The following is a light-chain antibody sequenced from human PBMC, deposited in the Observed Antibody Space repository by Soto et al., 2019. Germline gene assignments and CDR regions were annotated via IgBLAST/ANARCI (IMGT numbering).Light chain of an antibody. V-gene: IGLV1-40*01. CDR3: QSYVSGFSGPWV. J-gene: IGLJ3*02. Sequence: QSVLTQPPSVSGAPGQRVTISCTGNNSNLGAGYAVHWYQHIPGSVPRLIIYSNTNRPSGVPDRFSGSKSGTSASLAISGLQAEDEGDYHCQSYVSGFSGPWVFGGGTQLTVL. CDR2: SNT. CDR1: NSNLGAGYA.